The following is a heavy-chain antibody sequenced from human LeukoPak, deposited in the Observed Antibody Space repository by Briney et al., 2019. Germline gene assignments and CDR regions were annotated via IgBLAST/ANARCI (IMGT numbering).Heavy chain of an antibody. CDR3: ARGGLLGLGEFNEDYMDV. J-gene: IGHJ6*03. Sequence: GGSLRLSCAASGFTFSNYALTWVRQAPGKGLEWVSSFSGSVDNTYYADSVWGRFTISTDNSKSTVYLQMNSPRAEDTAIYYCARGGLLGLGEFNEDYMDVWGNGTSVTVSS. CDR1: GFTFSNYA. CDR2: FSGSVDNT. V-gene: IGHV3-23*01. D-gene: IGHD3-10*01.